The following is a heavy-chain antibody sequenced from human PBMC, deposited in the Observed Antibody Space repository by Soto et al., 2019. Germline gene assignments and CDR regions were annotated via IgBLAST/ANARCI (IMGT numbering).Heavy chain of an antibody. CDR1: GFPVSSNY. CDR3: GRGPRDSSGYYFFYFDY. Sequence: GGSLSLSCAASGFPVSSNYMSWVRQAPGKGLEWVSVIYSGGSTYYADSVKGRFTISRDNSKNTLYLQMNSLRAEDTAVYYCGRGPRDSSGYYFFYFDYWGQGTLVTVSS. V-gene: IGHV3-53*01. CDR2: IYSGGST. D-gene: IGHD3-22*01. J-gene: IGHJ4*02.